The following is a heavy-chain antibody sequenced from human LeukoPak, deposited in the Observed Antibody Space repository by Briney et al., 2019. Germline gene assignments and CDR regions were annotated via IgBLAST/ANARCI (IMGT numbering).Heavy chain of an antibody. V-gene: IGHV4-31*02. J-gene: IGHJ3*02. Sequence: TWIRQHPGKGLEWIGYIYYSGSTYYNPSLKSRVTISVDTSKNQFSLKLSSVTAADTAVYYCARDSVYCSGGSCYDAFDIWGQGTMVTVSS. D-gene: IGHD2-15*01. CDR2: IYYSGST. CDR3: ARDSVYCSGGSCYDAFDI.